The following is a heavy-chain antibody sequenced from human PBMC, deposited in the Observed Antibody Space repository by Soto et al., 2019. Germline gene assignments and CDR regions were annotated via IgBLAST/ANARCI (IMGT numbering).Heavy chain of an antibody. D-gene: IGHD5-12*01. V-gene: IGHV4-4*07. CDR1: GGSISGHS. CDR3: VRGRSYSVYDF. Sequence: SETLSLTCTVSGGSISGHSWIWIRQPAGKGLEWIGHIYPSGSTSYNPSLRSRVTMSLDTPSNQIFLNLTSVTAADTAVFYCVRGRSYSVYDFWGPGTLVTVSS. J-gene: IGHJ4*02. CDR2: IYPSGST.